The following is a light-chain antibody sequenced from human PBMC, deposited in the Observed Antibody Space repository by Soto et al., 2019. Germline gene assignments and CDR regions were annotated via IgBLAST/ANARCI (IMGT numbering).Light chain of an antibody. CDR1: QSISSY. Sequence: DIPMTQSPSSLYASVGDRVTLTCRASQSISSYLNWYQQKPGKAPKLLIYAASSLQSGVPSRFSGSGSGTDFTLTISSLQHEDFATYYGQQSYSTPQTFGQGTKVEIK. CDR3: QQSYSTPQT. CDR2: AAS. J-gene: IGKJ1*01. V-gene: IGKV1-39*01.